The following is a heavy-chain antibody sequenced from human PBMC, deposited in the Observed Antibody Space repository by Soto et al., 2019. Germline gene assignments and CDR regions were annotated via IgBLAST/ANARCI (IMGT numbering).Heavy chain of an antibody. Sequence: QVQLQESGPGLVKPSETLSLTCTVSGGSVSSGSYYWSWIRQPPGKGLEWIGYIYYSGSTNYNPSLKSRXXIXVDXSKNQFSLKLSSVTAADTAVYYCARDGNGDYLFDYWGQGTLVTVSS. V-gene: IGHV4-61*01. CDR1: GGSVSSGSYY. CDR3: ARDGNGDYLFDY. D-gene: IGHD4-17*01. J-gene: IGHJ4*02. CDR2: IYYSGST.